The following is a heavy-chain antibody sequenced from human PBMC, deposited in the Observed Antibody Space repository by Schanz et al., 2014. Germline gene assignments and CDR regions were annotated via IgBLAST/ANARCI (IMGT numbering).Heavy chain of an antibody. CDR3: ARNIIATARAYDI. D-gene: IGHD6-13*01. CDR2: INVYNGDT. J-gene: IGHJ3*02. Sequence: QVQLVQSGSEVKKPGASVKVSCRASGYTFPSYVISWVRQAPGKGLQWIGWINVYNGDTNFAKTFQDRVTLTTDTSTSTAYMELRSLRSDDTAVYYCARNIIATARAYDIWGQGTMVTVSS. CDR1: GYTFPSYV. V-gene: IGHV1-18*04.